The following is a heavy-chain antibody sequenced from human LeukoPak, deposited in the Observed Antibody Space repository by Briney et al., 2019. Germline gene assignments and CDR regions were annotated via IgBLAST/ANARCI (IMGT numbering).Heavy chain of an antibody. CDR3: VKDFGGNSDY. CDR1: GFTFSSHW. J-gene: IGHJ4*02. V-gene: IGHV3-74*01. D-gene: IGHD3-10*01. CDR2: IHRDGSSP. Sequence: PGGSLRLSCAASGFTFSSHWMHWVRQAPGKGLVWVSRIHRDGSSPSYADSVKGRFTISRDSVENTLHLQNNSLRAEDTAVYYCVKDFGGNSDYWGQGTLVTVSS.